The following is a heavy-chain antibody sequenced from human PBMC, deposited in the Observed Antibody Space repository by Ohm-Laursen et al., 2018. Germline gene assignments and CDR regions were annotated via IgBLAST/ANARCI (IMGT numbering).Heavy chain of an antibody. D-gene: IGHD4-17*01. Sequence: SLRLSCAAPGFTFSSYSMNWVRQAPGKGLEWVSSISSSSSYMYYADSLKGRFTISRDNAKNSLYLQMNSLRAEDTAVYYCARGVGDYEDNYYGMDVWGQGTTVTVSS. CDR2: ISSSSSYM. CDR1: GFTFSSYS. J-gene: IGHJ6*02. V-gene: IGHV3-21*01. CDR3: ARGVGDYEDNYYGMDV.